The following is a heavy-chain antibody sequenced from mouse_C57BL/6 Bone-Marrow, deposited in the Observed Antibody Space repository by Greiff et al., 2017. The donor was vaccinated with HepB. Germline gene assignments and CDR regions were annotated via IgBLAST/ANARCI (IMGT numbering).Heavy chain of an antibody. D-gene: IGHD1-1*02. CDR1: GFTFSDYY. V-gene: IGHV5-16*01. J-gene: IGHJ1*03. CDR3: ARDGGTSFDV. Sequence: EVQLVESEGGLVQPGSSMKLSCTASGFTFSDYYMAWVRQVPEKGLEWVANINYDGSSTYYLDSLKSRFIISRDNAKNILYLQMSSLKYEDTATYYCARDGGTSFDVWGTGTTVTVSS. CDR2: INYDGSST.